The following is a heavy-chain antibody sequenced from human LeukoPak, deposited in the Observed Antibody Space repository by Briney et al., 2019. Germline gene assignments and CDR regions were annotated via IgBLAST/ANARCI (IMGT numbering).Heavy chain of an antibody. CDR1: GFTFNSYG. J-gene: IGHJ6*02. D-gene: IGHD1/OR15-1a*01. CDR2: IYLYGTT. Sequence: GSLRLSCVTSGFTFNSYGMSWARQSPVKGLEWIGEIYLYGTTNYNPSFTSRVTMSVDRSRNQFSLKLTSVTAADTAVYYCARQKWEQQGRDYYFNGLDVWGPGTTVIVPS. V-gene: IGHV4-4*02. CDR3: ARQKWEQQGRDYYFNGLDV.